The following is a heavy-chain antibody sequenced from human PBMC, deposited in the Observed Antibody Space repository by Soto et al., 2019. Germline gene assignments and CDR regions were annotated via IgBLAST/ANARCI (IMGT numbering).Heavy chain of an antibody. V-gene: IGHV4-4*07. J-gene: IGHJ4*02. CDR2: FSLSGTT. Sequence: SEPLYLPCLVSGASIAGSSYWSWIRQPAGKGLEWIGRFSLSGTTNYSPSLRSRVTMSADVSKNQFSLRLTSVTAADTALYYCARGRTPPGEPECYALDEWGPGTLGNGS. CDR3: ARGRTPPGEPECYALDE. D-gene: IGHD3-10*01. CDR1: GASIAGSSY.